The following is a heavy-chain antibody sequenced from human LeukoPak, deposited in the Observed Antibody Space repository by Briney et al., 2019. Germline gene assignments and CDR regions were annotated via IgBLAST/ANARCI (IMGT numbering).Heavy chain of an antibody. D-gene: IGHD3-22*01. J-gene: IGHJ4*02. V-gene: IGHV1-24*01. Sequence: GASVKVSCKLSGYTLTELSMHWVRQAPGKGLEWMGGFDPEDGETIYAQKFQGRVSMTEDTSTDTAYMELSSLRSEDTAVYYCATSYYDSSGYLPFDYWGQGTLVTVSS. CDR3: ATSYYDSSGYLPFDY. CDR2: FDPEDGET. CDR1: GYTLTELS.